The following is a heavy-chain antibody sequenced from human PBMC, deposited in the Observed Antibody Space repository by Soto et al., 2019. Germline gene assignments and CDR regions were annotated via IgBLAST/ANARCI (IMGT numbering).Heavy chain of an antibody. J-gene: IGHJ3*02. CDR1: GFTFSDYS. V-gene: IGHV3-11*01. Sequence: GGSLRLSCAASGFTFSDYSMTWIRQAPGEGLEWVSYISSSGSTIYYADSVKGRFTISRDNAKKSLYLQMNSLRAEDTAMYYCARFRPIAAAAARGALDIWGQGTMVTVSS. CDR2: ISSSGSTI. CDR3: ARFRPIAAAAARGALDI. D-gene: IGHD6-25*01.